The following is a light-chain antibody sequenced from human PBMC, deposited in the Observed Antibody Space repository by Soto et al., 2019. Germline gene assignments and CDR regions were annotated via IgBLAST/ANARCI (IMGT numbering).Light chain of an antibody. Sequence: DIQMTQSPSTLSASVGDRFTITCRASQSISTWLAWYQQKPGKAPKLLIYDASSLQSGVPSRFSGHGSGTDFTLTISSLQPDDFATYYCQQYNSYTTFGQGTKV. CDR2: DAS. CDR1: QSISTW. V-gene: IGKV1-5*01. J-gene: IGKJ2*01. CDR3: QQYNSYTT.